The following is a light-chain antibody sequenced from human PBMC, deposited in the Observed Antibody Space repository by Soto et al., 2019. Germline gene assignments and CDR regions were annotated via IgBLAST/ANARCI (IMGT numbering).Light chain of an antibody. J-gene: IGKJ1*01. Sequence: EIVLTQSPGTLSLSPGERATLSCRASQSVSSSYLAWYQQKPGQAPRLLIYGASSRATGIPDRFSGSGSGTDFTLTISRLEPEDFAVYYCQQYSSSPWTFGQGIKVEIK. CDR3: QQYSSSPWT. CDR1: QSVSSSY. V-gene: IGKV3-20*01. CDR2: GAS.